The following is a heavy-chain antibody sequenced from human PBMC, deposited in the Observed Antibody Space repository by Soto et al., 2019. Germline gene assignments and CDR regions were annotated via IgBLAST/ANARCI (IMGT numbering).Heavy chain of an antibody. CDR1: GYSFTDQY. V-gene: IGHV1-2*02. CDR3: ATLDRGGDFRNALDI. Sequence: ASVKVSCKASGYSFTDQYITWARQSPRQGLEWMGWVNPNTGGKNYAQRFHGRVTMTRDTSITTAYMEMSRLRSDDKALFYCATLDRGGDFRNALDIWAQETMVTVSS. CDR2: VNPNTGGK. D-gene: IGHD2-21*01. J-gene: IGHJ3*02.